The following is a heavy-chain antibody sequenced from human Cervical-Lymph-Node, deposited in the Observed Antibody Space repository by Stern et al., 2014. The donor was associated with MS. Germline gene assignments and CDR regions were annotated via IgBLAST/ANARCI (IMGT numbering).Heavy chain of an antibody. CDR2: INQDANEK. CDR3: ARDQGMPAY. CDR1: GFTFRSYW. V-gene: IGHV3-7*03. Sequence: EVQLVESGGASVQPGGSLRLSCAASGFTFRSYWMSWVRQAPGKGLEWVANINQDANEKYYVDSVKGRFTISRDNAKNSVYLQMNSLRVEDTAVYYCARDQGMPAYWGQGTLVSVSS. J-gene: IGHJ4*02. D-gene: IGHD2-2*01.